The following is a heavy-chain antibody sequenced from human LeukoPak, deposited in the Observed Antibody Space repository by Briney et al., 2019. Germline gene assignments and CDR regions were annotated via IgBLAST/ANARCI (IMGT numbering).Heavy chain of an antibody. V-gene: IGHV4-39*01. CDR2: IYYSGST. CDR3: AVFSVAGTRIDWFDP. J-gene: IGHJ5*02. D-gene: IGHD6-19*01. Sequence: PSQTLSLTCTVSGGSISSSSYYWGWIRQPPGKGLEWIGSIYYSGSTYYNPSLKSRVTISVDTSKNQFSLKLSSVTAADTAVYYCAVFSVAGTRIDWFDPWGQGTLVTVSS. CDR1: GGSISSSSYY.